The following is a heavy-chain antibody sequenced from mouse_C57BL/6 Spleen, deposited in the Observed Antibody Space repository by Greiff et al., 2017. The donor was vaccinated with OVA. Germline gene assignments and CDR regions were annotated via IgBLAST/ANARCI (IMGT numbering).Heavy chain of an antibody. Sequence: VKVVESGAELVRPGTSVKVSCKASGYAFTNYLIEWVKQRPGQGLEWIGVINPGSGGTNYNEKFKGKATLTADKSSSTAYMQLSSLTSEDSAVYFCARGRNSLDYWGQGTTLTVSS. J-gene: IGHJ2*01. CDR1: GYAFTNYL. CDR2: INPGSGGT. V-gene: IGHV1-54*01. CDR3: ARGRNSLDY.